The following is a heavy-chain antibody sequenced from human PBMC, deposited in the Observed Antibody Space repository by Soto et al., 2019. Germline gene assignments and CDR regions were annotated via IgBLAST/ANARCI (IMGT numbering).Heavy chain of an antibody. D-gene: IGHD1-26*01. V-gene: IGHV3-66*01. J-gene: IGHJ4*02. Sequence: EVQMVESGGGLVQPGGSLRLSCAVSGFTVITNYISWVRQAPGKGLEWVSDIYAGGSTYYTDSVKGRFAISRDNSKNTLYLQMNSLRAEDTAVYYCARKKSIVGATGHFDYWGQGTLVIVSS. CDR3: ARKKSIVGATGHFDY. CDR1: GFTVITNY. CDR2: IYAGGST.